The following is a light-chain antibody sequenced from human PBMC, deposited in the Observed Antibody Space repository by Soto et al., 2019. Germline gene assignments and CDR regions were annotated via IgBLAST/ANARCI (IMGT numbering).Light chain of an antibody. Sequence: QSVLTQSPSASASLGALVKLTCNLSSGHSSYAIAWHQQQTEKGPRYLMKLNSDGSHNKGDGIPDRISGSSSGAERYLTISSLQSEDEADYYCQTWGTGIVVFGAGINVTVL. J-gene: IGLJ3*02. V-gene: IGLV4-69*01. CDR3: QTWGTGIVV. CDR1: SGHSSYA. CDR2: LNSDGSH.